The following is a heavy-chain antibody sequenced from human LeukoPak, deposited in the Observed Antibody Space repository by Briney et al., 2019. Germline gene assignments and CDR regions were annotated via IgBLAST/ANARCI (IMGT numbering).Heavy chain of an antibody. V-gene: IGHV1-2*02. D-gene: IGHD6-19*01. CDR1: GYTFTGYY. CDR2: INPNSGGT. CDR3: AREYSSGWYSFDY. J-gene: IGHJ4*02. Sequence: VASVNVSCKASGYTFTGYYMHWVRQAPGQGLEWMGWINPNSGGTNYAQKFQGRVTMTRDTSISTAYMELSRLRSDDTAVYYCAREYSSGWYSFDYWGQGTLVTVSS.